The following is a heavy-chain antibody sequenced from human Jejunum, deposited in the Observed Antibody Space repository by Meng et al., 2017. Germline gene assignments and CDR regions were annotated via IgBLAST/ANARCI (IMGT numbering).Heavy chain of an antibody. CDR1: GGSVSSGSYY. J-gene: IGHJ4*02. V-gene: IGHV4-61*01. Sequence: VQLQESGPGLVRPSETLSLTCTASGGSVSSGSYYWSWIRQPPGKGLEWIGYIYYGGTTNYNPSLKSRVTISADTSKNQFSLKLSSVTAADTAVYYCARGSRGYSYGWGQGTLVTVSS. D-gene: IGHD5-18*01. CDR3: ARGSRGYSYG. CDR2: IYYGGTT.